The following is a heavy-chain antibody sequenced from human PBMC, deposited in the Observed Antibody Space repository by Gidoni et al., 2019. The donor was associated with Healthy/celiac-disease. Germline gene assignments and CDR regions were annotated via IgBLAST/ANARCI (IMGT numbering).Heavy chain of an antibody. CDR1: GSSFRRYA. D-gene: IGHD3-10*01. V-gene: IGHV3-23*01. Sequence: EVQLLESGGGLVQPGGSLRLSCEASGSSFRRYALSWVRQAPGKGLEWVSAIRGSGGSTYYADSVKGRFTISRDKSKNTQYLQMNSLRAEDTAVYYCAKRISMGITMVRALDYWGQGTLVTVSS. CDR2: IRGSGGST. J-gene: IGHJ4*02. CDR3: AKRISMGITMVRALDY.